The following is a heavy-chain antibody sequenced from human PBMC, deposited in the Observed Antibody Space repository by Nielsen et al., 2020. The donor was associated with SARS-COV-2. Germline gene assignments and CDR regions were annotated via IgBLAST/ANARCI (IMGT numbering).Heavy chain of an antibody. CDR3: ARGDKYCGGDCYEC. CDR2: MNPNSGNT. Sequence: ASVKVSCKASGYTFTSYYMHWVRQATGQGLEWMGWMNPNSGNTGYAQKFQGRVTMTRNTSISTAYMELSSLRSEDTAVYYCARGDKYCGGDCYECWGQGTLVTVSS. J-gene: IGHJ4*02. CDR1: GYTFTSYY. V-gene: IGHV1-8*02. D-gene: IGHD2-21*02.